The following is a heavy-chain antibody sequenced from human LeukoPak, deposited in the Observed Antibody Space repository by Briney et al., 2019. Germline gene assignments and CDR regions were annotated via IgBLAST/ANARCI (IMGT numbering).Heavy chain of an antibody. CDR2: IYSGGST. V-gene: IGHV3-53*01. D-gene: IGHD3-3*01. J-gene: IGHJ4*02. CDR1: GFTVSSNY. CDR3: AKGSARDRESDY. Sequence: GGSLRLSCAASGFTVSSNYMSWVRQAPGKGLEWVSVIYSGGSTYYADSVKGRFTISRDNSKNTLYLQMNSLRAEDTAVYYCAKGSARDRESDYWGQGTLVTVSS.